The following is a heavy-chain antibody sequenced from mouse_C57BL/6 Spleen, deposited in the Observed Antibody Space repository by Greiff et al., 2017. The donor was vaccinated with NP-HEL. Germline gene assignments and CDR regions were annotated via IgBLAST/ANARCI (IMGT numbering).Heavy chain of an antibody. CDR3: ARSSNYVYFDY. Sequence: QVQLKQSGAELVKPGASVKLSCKASGYTFTSYWMHWVKQRPGQGLEWIGMIHPNSGSTNYNEKFKSKATLTVDKSSSTAYMQLSSLTSEDSAVYYCARSSNYVYFDYWGQGTTLTVAT. V-gene: IGHV1-64*01. CDR1: GYTFTSYW. CDR2: IHPNSGST. D-gene: IGHD2-5*01. J-gene: IGHJ2*01.